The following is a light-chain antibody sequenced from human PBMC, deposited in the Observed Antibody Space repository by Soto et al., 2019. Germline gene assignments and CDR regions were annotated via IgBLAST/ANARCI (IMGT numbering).Light chain of an antibody. Sequence: EIVLTQSPGTLSLSPGERVTLSCRASQSVISNFLAWYQQQPGQAPRLLIHGASSRATGIPDRFSGSGSGTDFTLTIGRLEPEDFAVYYCQQYGSSPFTFGPGTKVDI. CDR1: QSVISNF. CDR2: GAS. V-gene: IGKV3-20*01. CDR3: QQYGSSPFT. J-gene: IGKJ3*01.